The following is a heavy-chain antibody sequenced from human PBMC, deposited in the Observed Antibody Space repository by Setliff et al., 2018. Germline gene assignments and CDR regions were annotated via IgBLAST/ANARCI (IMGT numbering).Heavy chain of an antibody. Sequence: ASVKVSCKASGYTFSTYAMNWVRQAPGQGLEWMGWINTNTGNPTYAQGFTGRFVFSLDTSVSTAYLQISSLKAEDTAVYYCASRGSSNGYYYYMDVWGKGTTVTVSS. D-gene: IGHD2-8*01. V-gene: IGHV7-4-1*02. CDR3: ASRGSSNGYYYYMDV. CDR2: INTNTGNP. J-gene: IGHJ6*03. CDR1: GYTFSTYA.